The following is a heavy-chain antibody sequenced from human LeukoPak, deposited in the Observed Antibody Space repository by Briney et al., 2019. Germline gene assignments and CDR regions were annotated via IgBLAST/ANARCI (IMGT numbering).Heavy chain of an antibody. CDR2: ISSSSSTI. Sequence: PGGSLRLSCAASGFTFSSYSMNWVRQAPGKGLEWVSYISSSSSTIYYADSVKGRFTISRDNAKNSLYLQMNSLRAEDTAVYYCARVDDYYGSGSSLSWGQGTLVTVSS. D-gene: IGHD3-10*01. CDR3: ARVDDYYGSGSSLS. CDR1: GFTFSSYS. V-gene: IGHV3-48*04. J-gene: IGHJ5*02.